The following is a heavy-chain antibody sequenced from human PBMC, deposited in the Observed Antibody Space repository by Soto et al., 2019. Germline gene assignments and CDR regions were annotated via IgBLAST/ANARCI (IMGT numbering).Heavy chain of an antibody. CDR2: ISSSSSTI. V-gene: IGHV3-48*01. CDR1: GFTFSSYS. J-gene: IGHJ3*02. D-gene: IGHD3-10*01. CDR3: ARDRPLWFGELWSAFDI. Sequence: GGSLRLSCAASGFTFSSYSMNWVRQAPGKGLEWVSYISSSSSTIYYADSVKGRFTISRDNAKNSLYLQMNSLRAEDTAVYYCARDRPLWFGELWSAFDIWGQGTMVTVS.